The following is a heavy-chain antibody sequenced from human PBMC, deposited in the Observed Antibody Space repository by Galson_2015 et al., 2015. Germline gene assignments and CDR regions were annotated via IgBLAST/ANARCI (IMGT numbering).Heavy chain of an antibody. V-gene: IGHV3-33*01. J-gene: IGHJ4*02. Sequence: LRLSCAASGFTFSSYGMHWVRQAPGKGLEWVAVIWYDGSNKYYADSVKGRFTISRDNSKNTLFLQMNSLRAEDMAVYYCARESDCSGGTCYGVDYWGQGTLVTVSS. CDR3: ARESDCSGGTCYGVDY. CDR1: GFTFSSYG. CDR2: IWYDGSNK. D-gene: IGHD2-15*01.